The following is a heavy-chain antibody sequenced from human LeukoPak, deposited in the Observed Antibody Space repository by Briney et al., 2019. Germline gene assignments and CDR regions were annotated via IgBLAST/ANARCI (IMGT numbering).Heavy chain of an antibody. CDR1: GFTFSSYS. V-gene: IGHV3-21*01. CDR2: ISGSSYYI. Sequence: GGSLRLSCAASGFTFSSYSMNWVRQAPGKGLEWVSSISGSSYYIYYADSVKGRFTISRDNAKNSLYLQMNSLRAEDTAVYYCARGTIVVVPAAMFFPDAFDIWGQGTMVTVSS. CDR3: ARGTIVVVPAAMFFPDAFDI. J-gene: IGHJ3*02. D-gene: IGHD2-2*01.